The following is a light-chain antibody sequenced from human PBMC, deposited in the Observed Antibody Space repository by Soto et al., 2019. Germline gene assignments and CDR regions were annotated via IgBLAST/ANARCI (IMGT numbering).Light chain of an antibody. Sequence: EIVMTQSPATLSVSPGERATLSCRASDSVGSNLAWYQQRPGQAPRLLIYGASTRATGIPARFGGSTSGTELTITISSLQPEGFGFNYCQLYNDWPPWTLGQGTKVEIK. CDR3: QLYNDWPPWT. CDR2: GAS. CDR1: DSVGSN. J-gene: IGKJ1*01. V-gene: IGKV3-15*01.